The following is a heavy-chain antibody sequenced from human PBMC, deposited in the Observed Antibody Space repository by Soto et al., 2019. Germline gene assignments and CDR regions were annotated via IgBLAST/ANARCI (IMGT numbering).Heavy chain of an antibody. V-gene: IGHV3-30*03. CDR3: ATDRQNEAVSYFDS. Sequence: QVQVVESGGGVVQPGGSLRLSCAASGFTFATYAMHWVRQAPGTGLEWVAVISDDGSDKYYADSVKGRFSISRDNPKSTLFSQLDSLRPEDTAVYRCATDRQNEAVSYFDSWGQGALINVSS. CDR2: ISDDGSDK. D-gene: IGHD1-1*01. CDR1: GFTFATYA. J-gene: IGHJ4*02.